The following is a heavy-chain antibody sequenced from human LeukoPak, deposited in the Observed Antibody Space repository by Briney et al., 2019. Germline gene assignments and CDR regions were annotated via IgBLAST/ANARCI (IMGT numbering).Heavy chain of an antibody. CDR1: GFSLSTSGVS. J-gene: IGHJ4*02. V-gene: IGHV2-5*02. CDR2: IYWDDDK. D-gene: IGHD1-20*01. Sequence: ESGPTLVNPTQTLRLTCTFSGFSLSTSGVSVGWIRQPPGKALEWLALIYWDDDKHYTPSLKSRLTITKDTSKSQVVFTVTNMDPVDTATYYCAHSPGITGTDFDFWGQGTLVTVSS. CDR3: AHSPGITGTDFDF.